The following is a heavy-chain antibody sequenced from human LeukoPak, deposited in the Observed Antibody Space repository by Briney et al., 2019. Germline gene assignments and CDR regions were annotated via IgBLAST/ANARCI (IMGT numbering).Heavy chain of an antibody. CDR2: INTNTGNP. J-gene: IGHJ4*02. CDR3: ARLTYYYDSSGYTFDY. CDR1: GYTFTNYA. V-gene: IGHV7-4-1*02. Sequence: ASGKVSCKASGYTFTNYAMNWVRQAPGQGLEWMGWINTNTGNPTYAQGFTGRFVFSLDTSVSTAYLQISSLKAEDTAVYYCARLTYYYDSSGYTFDYWGQGALVTVSS. D-gene: IGHD3-22*01.